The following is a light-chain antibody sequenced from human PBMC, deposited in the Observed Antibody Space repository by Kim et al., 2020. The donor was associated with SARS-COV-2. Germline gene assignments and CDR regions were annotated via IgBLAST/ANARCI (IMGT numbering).Light chain of an antibody. CDR2: QDS. Sequence: SYELTQPPSVSVSPGQTASITCSGDKLGDKYACWYHQKPGQSPVLVIYQDSKRPSGIPERFSGSNSGNTATLTISGTQAMDEADYYCQAWDRTTVVFGGGTQLTVL. CDR3: QAWDRTTVV. J-gene: IGLJ2*01. V-gene: IGLV3-1*01. CDR1: KLGDKY.